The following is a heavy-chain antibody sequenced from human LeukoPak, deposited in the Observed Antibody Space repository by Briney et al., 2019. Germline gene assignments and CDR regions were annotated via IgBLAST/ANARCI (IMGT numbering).Heavy chain of an antibody. D-gene: IGHD1-1*01. CDR3: ARGFLGTQALNWFDP. J-gene: IGHJ5*02. V-gene: IGHV4-4*07. CDR2: IYTSGST. Sequence: PSETLSLTCTVSGGSISSYYWSWIRQPAGKGLEWIGRIYTSGSTNYNPSLKSRVTMSVDTSKNQFSLKLSSVTAADTAVYYCARGFLGTQALNWFDPWGQGTLVPVSS. CDR1: GGSISSYY.